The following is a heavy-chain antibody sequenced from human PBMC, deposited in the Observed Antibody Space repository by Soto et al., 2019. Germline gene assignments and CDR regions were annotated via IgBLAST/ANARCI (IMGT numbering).Heavy chain of an antibody. CDR2: ISGGGGDT. Sequence: GGSLRLSCSASIFTFSTYAMSWFRQAPGKGLEWVSGISGGGGDTSYADSVRGRFTCSRDNSKNTLYLQMNSLRAEDTALYYCAKSLFGGPDIWGQGTMVTVSS. V-gene: IGHV3-23*01. CDR1: IFTFSTYA. J-gene: IGHJ3*02. CDR3: AKSLFGGPDI. D-gene: IGHD2-15*01.